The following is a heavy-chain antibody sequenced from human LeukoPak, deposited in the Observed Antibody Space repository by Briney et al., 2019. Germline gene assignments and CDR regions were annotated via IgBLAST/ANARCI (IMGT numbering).Heavy chain of an antibody. CDR3: ARMGYCSSTSCPWQWFDP. V-gene: IGHV4-34*01. Sequence: SETLSLTCAVYGGSFSGYYWSWIRQPPGKGLEWIGEINHSGSTNYNPSLKSRVTISVDTSKNQFSLKLSSVTAADTAVYYCARMGYCSSTSCPWQWFDPWGQGTLVTVSS. J-gene: IGHJ5*02. CDR2: INHSGST. CDR1: GGSFSGYY. D-gene: IGHD2-2*01.